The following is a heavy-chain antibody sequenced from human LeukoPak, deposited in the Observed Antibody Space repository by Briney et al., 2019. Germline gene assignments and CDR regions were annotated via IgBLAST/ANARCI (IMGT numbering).Heavy chain of an antibody. CDR1: GFTFSSYA. Sequence: GGSLRLSCAASGFTFSSYAMHWVRQAPGKGLEYVSAISSNGGSTYYANSVKGRFTISRDNSKNTLYLQMGSLRAEDMAVYYCARAEVGATYDYWGQGTLVTVSS. J-gene: IGHJ4*02. CDR2: ISSNGGST. V-gene: IGHV3-64*01. D-gene: IGHD1-26*01. CDR3: ARAEVGATYDY.